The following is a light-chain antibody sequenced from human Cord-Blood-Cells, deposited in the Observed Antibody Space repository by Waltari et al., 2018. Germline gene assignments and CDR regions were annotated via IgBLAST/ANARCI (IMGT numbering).Light chain of an antibody. CDR2: AAS. J-gene: IGKJ3*01. Sequence: EIVLTQSPATLSLSPGDRATLSCRASQSVSSYLAWYQQKPGQAPRLLIYAASNRATGIPARFSGSGSGTDFTLTISSLEPEDFAVYYCQQRSNWPITFGPGTKVDIK. V-gene: IGKV3-11*01. CDR3: QQRSNWPIT. CDR1: QSVSSY.